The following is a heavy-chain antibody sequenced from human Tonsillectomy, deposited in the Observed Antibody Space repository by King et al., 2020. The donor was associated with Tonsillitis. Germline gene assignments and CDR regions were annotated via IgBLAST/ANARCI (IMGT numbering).Heavy chain of an antibody. Sequence: TLQESGPTLVKPPQNLTLTCTFSGFSLSTSGVGVGWIRQPPGKALEWLALIYWDDDKRYSPSLKSRLTITKDTSKNQVVLTMINMDPVDTATYYCAHSLRSLRYFDWLLDYGMDVWGQGTTVTVSS. D-gene: IGHD3-9*01. V-gene: IGHV2-5*02. CDR2: IYWDDDK. CDR3: AHSLRSLRYFDWLLDYGMDV. J-gene: IGHJ6*02. CDR1: GFSLSTSGVG.